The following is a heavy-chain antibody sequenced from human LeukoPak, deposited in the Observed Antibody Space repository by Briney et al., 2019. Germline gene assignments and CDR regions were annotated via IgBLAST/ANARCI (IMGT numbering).Heavy chain of an antibody. CDR3: AKDPGSSYEGHFDY. CDR1: GFTFSSYG. CDR2: ISYDGSNK. V-gene: IGHV3-30*18. J-gene: IGHJ4*02. Sequence: GGSLRLSCAASGFTFSSYGMHWVRQAPGKGLEWVAVISYDGSNKYYADSVKGRFTISRDNSKNTLYLQMNSLRAEDTAVYYCAKDPGSSYEGHFDYWGQGTLVTVSS. D-gene: IGHD5-12*01.